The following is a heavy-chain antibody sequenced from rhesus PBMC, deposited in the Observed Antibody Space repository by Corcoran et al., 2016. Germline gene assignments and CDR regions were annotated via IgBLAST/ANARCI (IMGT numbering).Heavy chain of an antibody. Sequence: QVQLQESGPGVVKPSETLSLTCAVSGYSISSGYDWSWIRQPPGKGLEWIGYIYGSSGSTNYNPSRKNRVTSSKDTSKNQFSLKLSSVTAADTAVYYCARRRIAAATYYFDYWGQGVLVTVSS. J-gene: IGHJ4*01. CDR3: ARRRIAAATYYFDY. CDR2: IYGSSGST. V-gene: IGHV4-76*01. D-gene: IGHD6-31*01. CDR1: GYSISSGYD.